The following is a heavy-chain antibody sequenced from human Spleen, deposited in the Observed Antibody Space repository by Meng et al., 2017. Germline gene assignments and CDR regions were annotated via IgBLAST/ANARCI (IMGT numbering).Heavy chain of an antibody. CDR2: IHWNGGST. CDR1: GFTFDDYG. V-gene: IGHV3-20*04. J-gene: IGHJ6*02. Sequence: GESLKISCVASGFTFDDYGMSWVRQAPGKGLEWVSGIHWNGGSTAYADSVKGRFTISRDNAKNSLYLQLNSLRAEDTALYYCARCSSGSYYYGMDVWGQGTTVPSP. D-gene: IGHD1-26*01. CDR3: ARCSSGSYYYGMDV.